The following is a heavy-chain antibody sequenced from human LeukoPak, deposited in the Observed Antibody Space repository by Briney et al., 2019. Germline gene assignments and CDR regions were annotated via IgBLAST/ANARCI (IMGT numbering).Heavy chain of an antibody. D-gene: IGHD1-26*01. CDR3: AKDSLRERIVGSTTRGVNDY. CDR1: GFTFSSYE. CDR2: ISSSGFNI. J-gene: IGHJ4*02. V-gene: IGHV3-48*03. Sequence: GGSLRLSCAVSGFTFSSYEMNWVRQAPGKGLEWVSYISSSGFNIYYADSVKGRFTISRDNSKNTLYLQMNSLRGEDTAVYYCAKDSLRERIVGSTTRGVNDYWGQGTLVTVSS.